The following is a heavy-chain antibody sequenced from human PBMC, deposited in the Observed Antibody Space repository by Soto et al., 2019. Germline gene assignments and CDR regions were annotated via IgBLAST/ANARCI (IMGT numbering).Heavy chain of an antibody. D-gene: IGHD6-19*01. J-gene: IGHJ4*02. CDR1: GFTFSSYA. CDR2: ISYDGSNK. V-gene: IGHV3-30-3*01. Sequence: PGGSLRLSCAASGFTFSSYAMHWVRQAPGKGLEWVAVISYDGSNKYYADSVKGRFTISRDNSKNTLYLQMNSLRAEDTAVYYCARDRGRQWLVLFDYWGQGTLVTVSS. CDR3: ARDRGRQWLVLFDY.